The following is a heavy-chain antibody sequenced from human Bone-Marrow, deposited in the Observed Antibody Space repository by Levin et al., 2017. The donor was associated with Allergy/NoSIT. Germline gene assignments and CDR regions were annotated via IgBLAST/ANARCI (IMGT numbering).Heavy chain of an antibody. CDR2: ISYTEST. CDR3: ARGEYSTSEIDF. Sequence: SETLSLTCTVSRGSISNYYWNWIRQPPGKGLEWIGYISYTESTNYSPALKSRVTISVDTSENQFSLRLTSVTAADTAVYYCARGEYSTSEIDFWGQGILITVSS. J-gene: IGHJ4*02. V-gene: IGHV4-59*01. CDR1: RGSISNYY. D-gene: IGHD6-6*01.